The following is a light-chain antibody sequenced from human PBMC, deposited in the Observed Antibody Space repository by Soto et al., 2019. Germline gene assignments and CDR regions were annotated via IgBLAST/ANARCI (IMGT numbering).Light chain of an antibody. J-gene: IGKJ5*01. CDR1: QSIGSW. V-gene: IGKV1-12*01. CDR3: QQANSFPIT. CDR2: AAS. Sequence: TPSPSTLSASVGDRVSITCRASQSIGSWLAWYQQKPGKAPKLLIYAASSLQSGVPSRISGSGSGTDFTLTISSLQPEDFATYYCQQANSFPITFGQGTRLEIK.